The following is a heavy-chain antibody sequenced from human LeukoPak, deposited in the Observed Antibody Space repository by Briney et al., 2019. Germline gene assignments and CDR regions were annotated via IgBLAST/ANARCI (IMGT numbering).Heavy chain of an antibody. CDR2: IKQDGTER. D-gene: IGHD1-26*01. CDR3: ATIWVGGLNY. J-gene: IGHJ4*02. Sequence: GGSLRLSCAASGFTFSSVWMSWVRQAPGKGLEWVANIKQDGTERNYVDSVKGRFTISRDNAKNSLYLQMNSLRAEDTAVYYCATIWVGGLNYWGQGTLVTVSS. V-gene: IGHV3-7*01. CDR1: GFTFSSVW.